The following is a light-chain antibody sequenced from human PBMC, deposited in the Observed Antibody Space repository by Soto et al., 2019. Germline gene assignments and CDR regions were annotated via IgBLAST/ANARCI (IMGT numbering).Light chain of an antibody. CDR3: QVWDSSSNHPRYV. CDR2: DDS. CDR1: NIGTYS. J-gene: IGLJ1*01. Sequence: SCELTQPPSVSVAPGQTARITCGGNNIGTYSVHWYQQRPGQAPVLVVYDDSVRPSGIPERFSGSNSGNTATLTISRVEAGDEADYYCQVWDSSSNHPRYVFGTGTKLTVL. V-gene: IGLV3-21*02.